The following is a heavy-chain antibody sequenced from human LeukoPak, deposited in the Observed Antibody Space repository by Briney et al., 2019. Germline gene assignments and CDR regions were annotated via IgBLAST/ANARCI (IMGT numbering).Heavy chain of an antibody. CDR2: IYSAGST. D-gene: IGHD2-8*01. V-gene: IGHV3-53*01. CDR3: ARGYCTNGVCFDS. Sequence: PGGSQRLSCAASGFTVSSNYMTWVRQAPGRGLQWVSLIYSAGSTYYADSVKGRFTISRDNSKNTLFLQMNSLRAEDTAVYYCARGYCTNGVCFDSWGQGTLVTVSS. J-gene: IGHJ4*02. CDR1: GFTVSSNY.